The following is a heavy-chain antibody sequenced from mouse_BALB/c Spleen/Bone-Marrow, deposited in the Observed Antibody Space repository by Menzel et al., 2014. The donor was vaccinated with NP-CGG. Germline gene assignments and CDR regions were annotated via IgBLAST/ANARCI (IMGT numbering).Heavy chain of an antibody. CDR2: IYPGNVNT. V-gene: IGHV1S56*01. Sequence: QVQLKQSGPELVKPGASVRISCKASGYTFTSXYXHWVXQRPXXGXXWIXXIYPGNVNTKYNEKFKGKATLTADKSSSTAYMQLSSLTSEDSAVYFCARNDYDYFDYWGQGTTLTVSS. D-gene: IGHD2-4*01. CDR1: GYTFTSXY. J-gene: IGHJ2*01. CDR3: ARNDYDYFDY.